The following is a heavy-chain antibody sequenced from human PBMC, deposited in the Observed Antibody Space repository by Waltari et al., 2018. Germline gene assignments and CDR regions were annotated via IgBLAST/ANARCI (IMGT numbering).Heavy chain of an antibody. CDR3: ATDSLDSGNYYVYHFYGLDV. CDR2: IISSGNTI. V-gene: IGHV3-48*03. Sequence: EVQLVESGGGWVQPGESLRLSCAVSGFTFSTYEIHWFHPAPGKGLEWVSYIISSGNTIYYADSVKGRFTISRDNAKKLLYLQMNSLRAEDTAVYYCATDSLDSGNYYVYHFYGLDVWGQGTTVTVS. CDR1: GFTFSTYE. D-gene: IGHD1-26*01. J-gene: IGHJ6*02.